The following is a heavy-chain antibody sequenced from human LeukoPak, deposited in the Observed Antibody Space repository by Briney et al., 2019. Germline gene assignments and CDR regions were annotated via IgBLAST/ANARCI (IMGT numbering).Heavy chain of an antibody. Sequence: GSLRLSCAASGFTFSSYAMHWVRQAPGKGLEWVAVISYDGSNKYYADSVKGRFTISRDNSKNTLYLQMNSLRAEDTAVYYCARDFYGGNSGWYFDYWGQGTLVTVSS. CDR2: ISYDGSNK. CDR1: GFTFSSYA. V-gene: IGHV3-30-3*01. CDR3: ARDFYGGNSGWYFDY. D-gene: IGHD4-23*01. J-gene: IGHJ4*02.